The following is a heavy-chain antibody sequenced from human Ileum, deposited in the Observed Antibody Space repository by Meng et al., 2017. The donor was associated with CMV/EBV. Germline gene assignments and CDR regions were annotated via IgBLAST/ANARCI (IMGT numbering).Heavy chain of an antibody. V-gene: IGHV3-74*01. Sequence: CAASGFTFNIYWMHWVRQAPGKGLVWVSRINTNGIITNYADSVKGRFSISRDNAENTLYLQMNSLRVEDTAVYYCARGEVAVGGNEDYWGQGTLVTVSS. CDR1: GFTFNIYW. J-gene: IGHJ4*02. CDR3: ARGEVAVGGNEDY. CDR2: INTNGIIT. D-gene: IGHD6-19*01.